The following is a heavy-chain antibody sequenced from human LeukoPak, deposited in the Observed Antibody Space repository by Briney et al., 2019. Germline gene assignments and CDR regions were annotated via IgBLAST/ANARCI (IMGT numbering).Heavy chain of an antibody. CDR3: ARHYYGSGSPLGY. J-gene: IGHJ4*02. CDR2: INPNSGGT. CDR1: GYTFTGYY. V-gene: IGHV1-2*02. D-gene: IGHD3-10*01. Sequence: ASVKVSCKASGYTFTGYYMHWVRQAPGQGLEWMGWINPNSGGTNYAQKFQGRVTMTRDTSISTAYMELSRLRSDDTAVYYCARHYYGSGSPLGYWGQETLVTVSS.